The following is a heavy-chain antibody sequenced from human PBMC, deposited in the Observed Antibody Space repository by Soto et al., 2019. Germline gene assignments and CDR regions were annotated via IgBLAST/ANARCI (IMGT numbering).Heavy chain of an antibody. CDR1: GGSLSGYY. CDR2: ISHSGST. CDR3: ARSTGYGSGWGYFYSNAMDV. Sequence: SETLSLTCAVYGGSLSGYYWRWIRQPPGKGLEWIGEISHSGSTNYNPSLKSRLTMSVDTSKTQFSLKLSSVTAADTAVYYCARSTGYGSGWGYFYSNAMDVWGQGTTVT. V-gene: IGHV4-34*01. D-gene: IGHD6-19*01. J-gene: IGHJ6*02.